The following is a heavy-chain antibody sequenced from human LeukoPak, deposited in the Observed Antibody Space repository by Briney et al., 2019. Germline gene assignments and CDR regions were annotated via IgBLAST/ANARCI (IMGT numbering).Heavy chain of an antibody. CDR3: AKDRYYDSTILDY. V-gene: IGHV3-23*01. Sequence: GGSLRLSCAATGFTFSSVAMTWVRQAPGKGLEWVSSLSGGGGSTYYADSVKGRFTISRDNSKNTLYLQMNSLRAEDTAVYYCAKDRYYDSTILDYWGQGTLVTFSS. D-gene: IGHD3-22*01. J-gene: IGHJ4*02. CDR2: LSGGGGST. CDR1: GFTFSSVA.